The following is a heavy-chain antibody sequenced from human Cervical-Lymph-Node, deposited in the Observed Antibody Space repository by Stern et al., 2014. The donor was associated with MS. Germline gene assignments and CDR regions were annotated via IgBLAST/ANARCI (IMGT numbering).Heavy chain of an antibody. V-gene: IGHV3-9*01. CDR3: VKDVDSSIAVSLDY. CDR2: IVWNSGSV. D-gene: IGHD6-19*01. J-gene: IGHJ4*02. Sequence: EVQLEESGGGVVQPGRSLRLSCAASGFTFGDYAMQWVRQPPGKGLEWVAGIVWNSGSVAYSASVKGRFIISRDNAKNSLYLQMNSLRPEDTALYFCVKDVDSSIAVSLDYWGQGTLVTVSS. CDR1: GFTFGDYA.